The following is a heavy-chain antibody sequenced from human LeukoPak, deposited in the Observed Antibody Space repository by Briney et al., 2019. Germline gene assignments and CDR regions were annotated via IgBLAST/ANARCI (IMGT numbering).Heavy chain of an antibody. Sequence: SETLSLTCAVYGGSFSGYYWSWIRQPPGKGLEWIGEINHSGSTNYNPSLKSRVTISVDTSKNQFSLKLSSVTAADTAVYYCARYPNSGYRIMIDYWGQGTLVTVSS. CDR3: ARYPNSGYRIMIDY. CDR2: INHSGST. CDR1: GGSFSGYY. V-gene: IGHV4-34*01. D-gene: IGHD3-22*01. J-gene: IGHJ4*02.